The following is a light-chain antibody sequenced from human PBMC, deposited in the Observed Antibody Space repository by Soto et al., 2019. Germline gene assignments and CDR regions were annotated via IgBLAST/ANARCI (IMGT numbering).Light chain of an antibody. CDR2: GAS. J-gene: IGKJ1*01. CDR3: QQYGSSPWT. CDR1: QSVSNNY. Sequence: ESVLTQSPGTLSLSPGERATLSCRASQSVSNNYLCWYQQKPGQAPRLLIYGASNWATGIPDRFSGSGSGTDFTLIISRLEPEDFAVYYCQQYGSSPWTFGPGTKVDIK. V-gene: IGKV3-20*01.